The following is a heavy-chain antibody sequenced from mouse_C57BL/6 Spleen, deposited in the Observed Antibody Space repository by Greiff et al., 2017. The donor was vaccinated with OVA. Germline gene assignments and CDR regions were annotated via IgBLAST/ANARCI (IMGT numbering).Heavy chain of an antibody. Sequence: EVKVVESGEGLVKPGGSLKLSCAASGFTFSSYAMSWVRQTPEKRLEWVAYISSGGDYIYYADTVKGRFTISRDNARNTLYLQMSSLKSEDTAMYYCTRVDDYDGRAWFAYWGQGTLVTVSA. CDR1: GFTFSSYA. CDR3: TRVDDYDGRAWFAY. J-gene: IGHJ3*01. D-gene: IGHD2-4*01. CDR2: ISSGGDYI. V-gene: IGHV5-9-1*02.